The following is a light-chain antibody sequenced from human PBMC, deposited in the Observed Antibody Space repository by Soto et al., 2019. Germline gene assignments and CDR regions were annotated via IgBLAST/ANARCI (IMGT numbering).Light chain of an antibody. CDR1: QSISTY. Sequence: DIQMTQSPSSLSASVGDRVTITCRAGQSISTYLHWYQQKPGKAPKLLIYGASNLQSGVPRRFSGGGSGTHFTVTINSLQPEDSATYFCQQSYSTPPEFTFGRGTKLEI. J-gene: IGKJ2*01. CDR2: GAS. V-gene: IGKV1-39*01. CDR3: QQSYSTPPEFT.